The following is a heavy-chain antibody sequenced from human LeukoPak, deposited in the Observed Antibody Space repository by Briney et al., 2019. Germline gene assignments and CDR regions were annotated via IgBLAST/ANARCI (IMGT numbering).Heavy chain of an antibody. V-gene: IGHV1-8*01. Sequence: GASVKVSCKASGYTFTSYDINWVRQATGQGLEWMGWMNPNSGNTGYAQKFQGRVTMTRNTSISTAYMELSSLRSEDAAVYYRARVGIAAAGMTIDYWGQGTLVTVSS. CDR1: GYTFTSYD. CDR3: ARVGIAAAGMTIDY. CDR2: MNPNSGNT. J-gene: IGHJ4*02. D-gene: IGHD6-13*01.